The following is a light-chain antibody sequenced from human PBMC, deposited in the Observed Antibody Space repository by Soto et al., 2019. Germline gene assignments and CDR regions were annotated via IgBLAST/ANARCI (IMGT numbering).Light chain of an antibody. CDR2: DDS. CDR3: QQYNTYSLT. J-gene: IGKJ4*01. Sequence: DVQMTQSPSTLSAAVGDRFTISCRASQDVTTCLAGYQQKPGKATKLLIYDDSSLESGVPSRFSGSGSGTEFTLTISSLQPDDTATYHCQQYNTYSLTFGGGRKVDIK. CDR1: QDVTTC. V-gene: IGKV1-5*01.